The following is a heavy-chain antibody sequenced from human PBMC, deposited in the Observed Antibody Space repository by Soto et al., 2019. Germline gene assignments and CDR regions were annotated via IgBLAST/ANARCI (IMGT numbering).Heavy chain of an antibody. D-gene: IGHD2-8*01. Sequence: SETLSLTCAVYGGSFSDYYWSWIRQPPGKGLEWIGEINHSGSTNYNPSLKSRVTISVDTSKNQFSLKLSSVTAADTALYYCARVYAHEIDYWGQGTLVTVS. CDR3: ARVYAHEIDY. CDR1: GGSFSDYY. CDR2: INHSGST. J-gene: IGHJ4*02. V-gene: IGHV4-34*01.